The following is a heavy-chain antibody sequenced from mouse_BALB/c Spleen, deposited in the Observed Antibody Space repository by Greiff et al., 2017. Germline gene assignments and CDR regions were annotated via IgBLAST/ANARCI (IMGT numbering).Heavy chain of an antibody. Sequence: QVQLQQPGAELVKPGASVKLSCKASGYTFTSYWMHWVKQRPGQGLEWIGEINPSNGRTNYNEKFKSKATLTVDKSSSTAYMQLSSLTSEDSAVYYCARSSYYGLDYWGQGTTLTVSS. CDR1: GYTFTSYW. D-gene: IGHD1-1*01. J-gene: IGHJ2*01. CDR2: INPSNGRT. V-gene: IGHV1S81*02. CDR3: ARSSYYGLDY.